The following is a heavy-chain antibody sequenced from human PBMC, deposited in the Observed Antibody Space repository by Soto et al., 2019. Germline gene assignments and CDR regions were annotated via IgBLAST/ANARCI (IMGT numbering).Heavy chain of an antibody. CDR2: IIPIFGTA. Sequence: QVQLVQSGAEVKKPGSSVKVSCKASGGTFSSYAISWVRQAPGQGLEWMGGIIPIFGTANYAQKFQGRVTITADESTSTAYMELSSLRSEDTAVDYCARDRVEDIVVVVAATFMDVWGQWTTVTVSS. CDR1: GGTFSSYA. CDR3: ARDRVEDIVVVVAATFMDV. V-gene: IGHV1-69*01. J-gene: IGHJ6*02. D-gene: IGHD2-15*01.